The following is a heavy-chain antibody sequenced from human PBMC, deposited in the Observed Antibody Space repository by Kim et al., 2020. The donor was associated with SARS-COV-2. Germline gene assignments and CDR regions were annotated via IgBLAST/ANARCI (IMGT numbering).Heavy chain of an antibody. CDR1: GFTFSSYA. D-gene: IGHD5-18*01. CDR3: AKGWPGYIYGHDYFDY. CDR2: ISGSGGST. Sequence: GGSLRLSCAASGFTFSSYAMSWVRQAPGKGLEWVSAISGSGGSTYYADSVKGRFTISRDNSKNTLYLQMNSLRAEDTAVYYCAKGWPGYIYGHDYFDYWGQGTLVTVSS. J-gene: IGHJ4*02. V-gene: IGHV3-23*01.